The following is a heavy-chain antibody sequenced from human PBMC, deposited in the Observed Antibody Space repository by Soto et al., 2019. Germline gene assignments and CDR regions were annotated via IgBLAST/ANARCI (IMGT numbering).Heavy chain of an antibody. CDR3: AGTGIAVATEVYYFDY. CDR1: GGSISSGGYY. J-gene: IGHJ4*02. D-gene: IGHD6-19*01. V-gene: IGHV4-31*03. CDR2: IYYSGST. Sequence: LSLTCTVSGGSISSGGYYWSWIRQHPGKGLEWIGYIYYSGSTYYNPSLKSRVTISVDTSKNQFSLKLSSVTAADTAVYYCAGTGIAVATEVYYFDYWGQGTLVTVSS.